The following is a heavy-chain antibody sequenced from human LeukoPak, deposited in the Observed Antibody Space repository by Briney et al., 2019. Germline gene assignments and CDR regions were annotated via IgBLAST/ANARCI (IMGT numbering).Heavy chain of an antibody. CDR1: GFTFSNYA. J-gene: IGHJ3*02. CDR3: ARAVGPFDI. CDR2: ISSSGGST. Sequence: GGSRRLSCSASGFTFSNYAMHWVRQAPGKGLEYVSAISSSGGSTYYADSVKGRFTISRDNSKNTLYLQMNSLRAEDTAVYYCARAVGPFDIWGQGTIVIVSS. V-gene: IGHV3-64*04. D-gene: IGHD3-16*01.